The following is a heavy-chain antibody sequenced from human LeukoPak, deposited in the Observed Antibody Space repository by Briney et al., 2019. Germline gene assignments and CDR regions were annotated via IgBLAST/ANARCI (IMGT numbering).Heavy chain of an antibody. J-gene: IGHJ4*02. D-gene: IGHD3-9*01. CDR3: ARVRVDYDILTGPLGY. CDR1: GFTFSSYS. V-gene: IGHV3-21*01. CDR2: ISSSSSYI. Sequence: PGGTLRLSRAASGFTFSSYSMNCVRQAPGKGLEWVSSISSSSSYIYYADSVKGRFTIYRDNAKNSLYLQMNSLRAEDMAVYYCARVRVDYDILTGPLGYWGQGTLVTVSS.